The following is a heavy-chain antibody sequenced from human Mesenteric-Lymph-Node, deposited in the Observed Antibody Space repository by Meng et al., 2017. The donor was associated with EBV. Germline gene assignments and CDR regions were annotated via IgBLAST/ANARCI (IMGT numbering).Heavy chain of an antibody. Sequence: QGLLLESGPVSVNPSGTLSLTWAVSGDSISSEKGWSWVRQPPGKGLEWIGEIYHSGSTNYNPSLTSRVTILVDKSKNQFSLKLSSVTAADTAVYYCASRYCPTTSCRQDWGQGTLVTVSS. V-gene: IGHV4-4*02. D-gene: IGHD2-2*01. CDR1: GDSISSEKG. CDR3: ASRYCPTTSCRQD. CDR2: IYHSGST. J-gene: IGHJ4*02.